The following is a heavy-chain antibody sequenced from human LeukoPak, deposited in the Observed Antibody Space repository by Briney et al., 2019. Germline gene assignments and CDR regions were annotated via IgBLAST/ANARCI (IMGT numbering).Heavy chain of an antibody. J-gene: IGHJ4*02. D-gene: IGHD1-26*01. CDR3: VRDRGTYRPIDY. Sequence: GGSLRLSCAASGFTFSTYSMNWVRQAPGKGLEWVSYISSSGSTIYYADSVKGRITISRDNAKNSLYLQMNSLRAEDTAIYYCVRDRGTYRPIDYWGQGTLVTVSS. V-gene: IGHV3-48*04. CDR2: ISSSGSTI. CDR1: GFTFSTYS.